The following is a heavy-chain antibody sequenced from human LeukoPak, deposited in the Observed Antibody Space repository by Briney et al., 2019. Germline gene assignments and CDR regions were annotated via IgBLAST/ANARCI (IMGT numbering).Heavy chain of an antibody. Sequence: ASVKVSCKVSGYTLTELSMHWVRQAPGKGLECMGGFDPEDGETIYAQKFRGRVTMTEDTSTDTAYMELSSLRSEDTAVYYCVAEWLRSPRAIDYWGQGTLVTVSS. V-gene: IGHV1-24*01. CDR3: VAEWLRSPRAIDY. CDR2: FDPEDGET. J-gene: IGHJ4*02. CDR1: GYTLTELS. D-gene: IGHD5-12*01.